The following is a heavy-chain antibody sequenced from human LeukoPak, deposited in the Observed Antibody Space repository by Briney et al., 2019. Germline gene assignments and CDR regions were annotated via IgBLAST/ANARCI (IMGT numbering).Heavy chain of an antibody. CDR3: AKSYSSSWYFDY. J-gene: IGHJ4*02. V-gene: IGHV4-4*09. Sequence: SETLSLTCTVSGGSISGHYWSWIRQPPGKGLEWIGYIYTSGSTNYNPSLKSRVTISVDTSKSQFSLKLSSVTAADTAVYYCAKSYSSSWYFDYWGQGTLVTVSS. D-gene: IGHD6-13*01. CDR2: IYTSGST. CDR1: GGSISGHY.